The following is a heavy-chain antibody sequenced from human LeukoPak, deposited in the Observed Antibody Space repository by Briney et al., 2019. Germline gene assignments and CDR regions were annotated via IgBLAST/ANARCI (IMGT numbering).Heavy chain of an antibody. CDR1: RFTFSSYG. Sequence: GGSLRLSCAASRFTFSSYGMHWVRQAPGKGLEWVAFIRYDGRNKYYADSVKGRFTISRDNAKNSLYLQMNSLRAEDTALYYCARGGLVVIHIHAFDIWGQGTMVTVSS. V-gene: IGHV3-30*02. D-gene: IGHD3-22*01. CDR2: IRYDGRNK. J-gene: IGHJ3*02. CDR3: ARGGLVVIHIHAFDI.